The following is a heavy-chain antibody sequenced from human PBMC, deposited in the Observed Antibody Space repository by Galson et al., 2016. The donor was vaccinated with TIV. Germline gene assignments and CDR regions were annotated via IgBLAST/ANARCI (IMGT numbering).Heavy chain of an antibody. CDR1: GYSFTTYW. CDR3: AIHRGNMAARFDY. Sequence: QSGAEVKKPGESLRISCKGSGYSFTTYWISWVRLMPGKGLEWMGKIDPRDSYTNYNPSLQGHVTISADKSVNTAYLQWGSLKASDSAMYYCAIHRGNMAARFDYWGQGTLVTVSS. J-gene: IGHJ4*02. CDR2: IDPRDSYT. V-gene: IGHV5-10-1*01. D-gene: IGHD2/OR15-2a*01.